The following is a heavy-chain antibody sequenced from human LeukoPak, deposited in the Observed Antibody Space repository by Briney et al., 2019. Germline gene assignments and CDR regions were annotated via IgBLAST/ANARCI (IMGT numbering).Heavy chain of an antibody. Sequence: ASVKVSCKASGGTFSSYAISWVRQAPGQGLEWMGRIIPILGIANYAQKFQGRVTITADKSTSTAYMELSSLRSEDTAVYYCARTVLRYFDKPQSTFDYWGQGTLVTVSS. CDR1: GGTFSSYA. CDR2: IIPILGIA. D-gene: IGHD3-9*01. V-gene: IGHV1-69*04. CDR3: ARTVLRYFDKPQSTFDY. J-gene: IGHJ4*02.